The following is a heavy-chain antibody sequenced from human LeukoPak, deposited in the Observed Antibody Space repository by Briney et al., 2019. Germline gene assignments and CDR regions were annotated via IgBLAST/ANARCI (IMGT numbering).Heavy chain of an antibody. D-gene: IGHD2-2*01. V-gene: IGHV1-8*01. CDR1: GYTFTSYD. Sequence: ASVKVSCKASGYTFTSYDINWVRHATGQGLELMGWMNPNSGNTGYAQKFQGRVTMTRNTSISTAYMELSSLRSEDTAVYYCARGRYCSSTSCYEVVDYWGQGTLVTVSS. CDR2: MNPNSGNT. CDR3: ARGRYCSSTSCYEVVDY. J-gene: IGHJ4*02.